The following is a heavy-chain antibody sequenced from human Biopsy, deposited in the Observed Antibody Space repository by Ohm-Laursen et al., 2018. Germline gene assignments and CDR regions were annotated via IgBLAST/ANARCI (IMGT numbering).Heavy chain of an antibody. CDR1: VCTFSNYV. CDR3: ATKLTGYFHH. V-gene: IGHV1-69*06. J-gene: IGHJ1*01. CDR2: NIPILGTG. D-gene: IGHD3-9*01. Sequence: AVSVSCKAPVCTFSNYVVNWGRQAPGQGLEWLGGNIPILGTGNYAQKFQDRVTVAADTSTSTATMELRSLRSDDTAVYYCATKLTGYFHHWGQGTLVIVSS.